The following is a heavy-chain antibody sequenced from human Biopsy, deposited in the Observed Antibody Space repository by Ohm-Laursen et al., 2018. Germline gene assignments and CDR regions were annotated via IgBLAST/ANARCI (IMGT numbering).Heavy chain of an antibody. CDR1: CDSVSSGSFY. V-gene: IGHV4-61*01. Sequence: PSQTLSLTCTVSCDSVSSGSFYWTWIRQPPGQGLEYIGYIYDRGSTANYNPSLESRVTMSVDMPKNQFSLKLSSVTAADTAIYYCARGMRSSGWPYFDSWGQGTLVTVSS. D-gene: IGHD6-19*01. CDR3: ARGMRSSGWPYFDS. J-gene: IGHJ4*02. CDR2: IYDRGSTA.